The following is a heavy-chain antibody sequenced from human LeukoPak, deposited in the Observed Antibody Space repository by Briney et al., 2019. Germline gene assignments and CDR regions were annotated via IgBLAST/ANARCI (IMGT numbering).Heavy chain of an antibody. CDR2: IIPIFGTA. CDR3: ARGLHYDFWSGYWFDY. J-gene: IGHJ4*02. V-gene: IGHV1-69*13. Sequence: SVKVSCKASGGTFSSYAISWVRQAPGQGLEWMGGIIPIFGTANYAQKFQGRVTITADESTSTAYMELSSLRSEDTAVYYCARGLHYDFWSGYWFDYWGQGTLATVSS. D-gene: IGHD3-3*01. CDR1: GGTFSSYA.